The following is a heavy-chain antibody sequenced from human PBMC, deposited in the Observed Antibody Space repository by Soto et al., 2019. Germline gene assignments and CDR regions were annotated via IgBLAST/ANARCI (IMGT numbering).Heavy chain of an antibody. D-gene: IGHD1-1*01. Sequence: QVQLQESGPGLVRPSETLSLNCTVSGASVTGSSDYWTWIRQHPGQGLEWIGNFYYSGKTTHYNPSLKNRVTISLDTSKKQLYLTLTSVTAADTAVYYCARDGLAGNVTYYYSMDVWGQGTAVTVTS. CDR3: ARDGLAGNVTYYYSMDV. V-gene: IGHV4-61*01. J-gene: IGHJ6*02. CDR2: FYYSGKTT. CDR1: GASVTGSSDY.